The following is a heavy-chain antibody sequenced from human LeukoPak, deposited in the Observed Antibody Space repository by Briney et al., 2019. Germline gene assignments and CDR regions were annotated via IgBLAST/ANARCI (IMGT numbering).Heavy chain of an antibody. V-gene: IGHV1-46*01. D-gene: IGHD6-13*01. Sequence: ASVTVTRKASGYTFTSYYMHWVRQAPGQGLEWMGIINPSGGSTSYAQKFQGRVTMTRDTSTSTAYMELSSLRSEDTAVYYCARELGGSSWTDYWGQGVLVTVSS. J-gene: IGHJ4*02. CDR2: INPSGGST. CDR3: ARELGGSSWTDY. CDR1: GYTFTSYY.